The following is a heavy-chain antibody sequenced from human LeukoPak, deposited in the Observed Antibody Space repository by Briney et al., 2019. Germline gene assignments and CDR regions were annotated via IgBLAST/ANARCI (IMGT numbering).Heavy chain of an antibody. J-gene: IGHJ6*03. CDR2: IYYNGDT. Sequence: SETLSLTCSVSGGSISSGDYYWSWVRQSPEKGLEWIGYIYYNGDTDYNPSLKSRVTISRDTSKKEISLTLRPVTAADMAVYYCARDLQEAYYYYMDVWGKGTTVTVSS. CDR3: ARDLQEAYYYYMDV. CDR1: GGSISSGDYY. D-gene: IGHD4-11*01. V-gene: IGHV4-30-4*01.